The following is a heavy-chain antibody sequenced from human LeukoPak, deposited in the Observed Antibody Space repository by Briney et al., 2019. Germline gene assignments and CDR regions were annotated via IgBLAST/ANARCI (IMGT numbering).Heavy chain of an antibody. Sequence: GRSLRLSCAASAFIFSNHGMHWVRQAPGKGLEWVAIISYDGSNKYYADSVKGRFTISRDNSKNTLCLQMNSLRAEDTAMYYCAKDQGPITIFGVVIGGMDVWGQGTTVTVSS. D-gene: IGHD3-3*01. CDR2: ISYDGSNK. J-gene: IGHJ6*02. CDR1: AFIFSNHG. CDR3: AKDQGPITIFGVVIGGMDV. V-gene: IGHV3-30*18.